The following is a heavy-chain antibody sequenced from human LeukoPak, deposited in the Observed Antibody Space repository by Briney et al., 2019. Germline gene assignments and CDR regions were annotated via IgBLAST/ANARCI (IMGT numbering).Heavy chain of an antibody. CDR3: AREGSAADDFDY. CDR1: GFTFSNHE. CDR2: TSRGGSDI. D-gene: IGHD2-2*01. J-gene: IGHJ4*02. V-gene: IGHV3-48*03. Sequence: GSLRLSCATSGFTFSNHEMNWVRQAPGKGLEWVAYTSRGGSDISYADSVKGRFTISTDNANSSLYLQMNSLTAEDTAVYYCAREGSAADDFDYWGQGTLVTVSS.